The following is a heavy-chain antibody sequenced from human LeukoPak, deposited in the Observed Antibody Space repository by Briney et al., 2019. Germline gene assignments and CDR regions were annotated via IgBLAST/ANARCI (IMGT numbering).Heavy chain of an antibody. V-gene: IGHV1-69*13. CDR1: GGTFSSYA. J-gene: IGHJ4*02. D-gene: IGHD2-15*01. CDR3: ARGLGYCSGSSCYGRYFDY. Sequence: ASVKVSCKASGGTFSSYAISWVRQATGQGLEWMRGIIPIFGTANYAQKFQGRVTITADESTSTAYMELSSLRSEVTAVYYCARGLGYCSGSSCYGRYFDYWGQGTLVTVSS. CDR2: IIPIFGTA.